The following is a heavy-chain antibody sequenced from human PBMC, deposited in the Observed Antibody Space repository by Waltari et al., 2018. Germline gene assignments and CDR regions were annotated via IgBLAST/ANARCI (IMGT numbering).Heavy chain of an antibody. V-gene: IGHV3-23*02. CDR3: AKGDYAFWSGQNWYDA. D-gene: IGHD3-3*01. J-gene: IGHJ5*02. CDR1: GSTFSTYV. CDR2: ISANDDST. Sequence: EVRLLESGGGLVQPGGSLRLSCDASGSTFSTYVMSWVRQAPGKGLEWVAVISANDDSTYYGDSVKGRFTISSDISKNKLSLQMTSLRAEDTAIYYCAKGDYAFWSGQNWYDAWGQGTHVTVSS.